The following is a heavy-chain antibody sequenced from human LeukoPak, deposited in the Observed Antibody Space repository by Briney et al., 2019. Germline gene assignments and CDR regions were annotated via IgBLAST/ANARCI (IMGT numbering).Heavy chain of an antibody. D-gene: IGHD2-15*01. V-gene: IGHV3-15*01. CDR1: GFTFSNAW. Sequence: GGSLRLSCAVSGFTFSNAWMSWVRQAPGKGLEWVGRIKSKTDGGTTDYAAPVKGRFTISRDDSKNTLYLQMNSLKSEDTAVYYCTTIRGFCSGRSCLGYWGQGTLVTVSS. J-gene: IGHJ4*02. CDR3: TTIRGFCSGRSCLGY. CDR2: IKSKTDGGTT.